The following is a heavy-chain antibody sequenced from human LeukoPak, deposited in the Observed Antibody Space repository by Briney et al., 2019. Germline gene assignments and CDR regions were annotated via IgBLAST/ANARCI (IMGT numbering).Heavy chain of an antibody. CDR1: GDSIRSYY. CDR3: ATSYYDYDRWDY. CDR2: VYYSGTT. J-gene: IGHJ4*02. V-gene: IGHV4-59*13. D-gene: IGHD3-16*01. Sequence: SETLSLTRTVSGDSIRSYYWNWIRQSPEKGLEWIGYVYYSGTTNYNPSLKSRVTISVDTSKNQFSLKLDSVTAADTAVYYCATSYYDYDRWDYWGQGVLVTVSS.